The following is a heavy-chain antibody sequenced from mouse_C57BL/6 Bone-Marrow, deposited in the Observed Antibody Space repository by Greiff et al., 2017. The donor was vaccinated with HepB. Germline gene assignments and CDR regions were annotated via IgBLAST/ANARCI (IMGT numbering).Heavy chain of an antibody. D-gene: IGHD2-1*01. CDR2: IYPGDGDT. CDR1: GYAFSSYW. CDR3: AREIHYGNSWFAY. J-gene: IGHJ3*01. Sequence: VKLMEPGPELVKPGASVKISCKASGYAFSSYWMNWVKQRPGKGLEWIGRIYPGDGDTNYNGKFKGKATLTADKSSSTAYMQRSSLTSEDSAVYFCAREIHYGNSWFAYWGQGPLVTVSA. V-gene: IGHV1-82*01.